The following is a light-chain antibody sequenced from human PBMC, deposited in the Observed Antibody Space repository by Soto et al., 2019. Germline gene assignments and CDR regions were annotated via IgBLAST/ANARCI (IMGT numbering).Light chain of an antibody. Sequence: EIVLTQSPGTLSLSPGEGATLSCRASQSVANNYLAWYQQKPGQAPRLLISGASNRATGIPDRFSGSVSGTDFTLTISRLESEDFAVYYCQHYGSSPPHTFGQGTKLEIK. J-gene: IGKJ2*01. CDR3: QHYGSSPPHT. CDR2: GAS. V-gene: IGKV3-20*01. CDR1: QSVANNY.